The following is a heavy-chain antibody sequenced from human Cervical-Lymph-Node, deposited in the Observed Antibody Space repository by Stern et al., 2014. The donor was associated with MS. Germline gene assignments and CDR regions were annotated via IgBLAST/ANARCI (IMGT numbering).Heavy chain of an antibody. J-gene: IGHJ4*02. V-gene: IGHV3-21*01. CDR1: GFTFSSYS. Sequence: EVQLGQSGAGLVKPGGSLRLSCAASGFTFSSYSMNCVRHAPAKGMQWASPISRSSSYIYYADSVKGRFTISRDNAKNSLYLQMNSLRAEDTAVYYCARDDAVAGTDYFDYWGQGTLVTVSS. CDR3: ARDDAVAGTDYFDY. D-gene: IGHD6-19*01. CDR2: ISRSSSYI.